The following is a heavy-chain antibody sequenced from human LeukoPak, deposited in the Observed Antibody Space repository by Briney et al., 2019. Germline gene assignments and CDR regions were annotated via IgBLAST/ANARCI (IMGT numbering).Heavy chain of an antibody. Sequence: GGSLRLSCAASGFTSSDYYMSWIRQAPGKGLEWVSYISSSGSTIYYADSVKGRFTISRDNAKNSLYLQMNSLRAEDTAVYYCARDIAAAGTWYNWFDPWGQGTLVTVSS. D-gene: IGHD6-13*01. CDR3: ARDIAAAGTWYNWFDP. J-gene: IGHJ5*02. V-gene: IGHV3-11*04. CDR2: ISSSGSTI. CDR1: GFTSSDYY.